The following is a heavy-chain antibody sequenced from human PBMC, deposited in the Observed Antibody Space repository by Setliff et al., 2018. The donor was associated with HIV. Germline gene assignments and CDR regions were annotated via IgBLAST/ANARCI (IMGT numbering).Heavy chain of an antibody. Sequence: SETLSLTCTVSGGSISSGSYYWSWIRQPAGKGLEWIGHIYTSGSTNYNPSLKSRVTISVDTSKNRFSLKLSSVTAADTAVYYCARVAGAHYFDYWGQGTLVTVSS. V-gene: IGHV4-61*09. CDR1: GGSISSGSYY. J-gene: IGHJ4*02. D-gene: IGHD1-26*01. CDR2: IYTSGST. CDR3: ARVAGAHYFDY.